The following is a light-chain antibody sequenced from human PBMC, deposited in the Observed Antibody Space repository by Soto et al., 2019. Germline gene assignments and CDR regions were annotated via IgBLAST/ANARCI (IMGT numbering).Light chain of an antibody. V-gene: IGLV3-21*02. CDR2: DGS. CDR1: NIGARS. CDR3: QVRDSRSDQEI. Sequence: SYALTQPPSVSVAPGQTARLTCGGNNIGARSVHWYHQRPGQSPVLVVYDGSVRPSGIPGRFSGSNSGNTATLTIKWVEAGDEGDYYCQVRDSRSDQEIFGGGTKVTVL. J-gene: IGLJ1*01.